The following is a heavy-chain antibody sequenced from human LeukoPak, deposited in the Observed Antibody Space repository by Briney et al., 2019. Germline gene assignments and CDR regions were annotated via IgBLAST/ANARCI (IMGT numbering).Heavy chain of an antibody. Sequence: SETLSLTCTVSGGSISSGGYYWSWIRQPPGKGLEWIGYFYHSGSTYYNPSLKSRVTISVDRSKNQFSLKLSSVTAADTAVYYCARENIGHSSSSADYWGQGTLVTVSS. V-gene: IGHV4-30-2*01. CDR3: ARENIGHSSSSADY. D-gene: IGHD6-6*01. CDR2: FYHSGST. CDR1: GGSISSGGYY. J-gene: IGHJ4*02.